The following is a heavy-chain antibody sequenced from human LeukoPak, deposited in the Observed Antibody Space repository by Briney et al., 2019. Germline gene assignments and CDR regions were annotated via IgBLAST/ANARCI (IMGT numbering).Heavy chain of an antibody. D-gene: IGHD3-22*01. CDR2: IIPIFGTA. CDR1: GGTFSSYA. CDR3: ARARYYDLPGYNWFDP. Sequence: ASVKVSCKASGGTFSSYAISWVRQAPGQGLEWMGGIIPIFGTANYAQKFQGGVTITADESTSTAYMELSSLRSEDTAVYYCARARYYDLPGYNWFDPWGQGTLVTVSS. V-gene: IGHV1-69*13. J-gene: IGHJ5*02.